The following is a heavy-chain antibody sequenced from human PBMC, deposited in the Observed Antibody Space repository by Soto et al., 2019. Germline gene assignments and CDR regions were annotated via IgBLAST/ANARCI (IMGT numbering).Heavy chain of an antibody. J-gene: IGHJ4*02. CDR2: INAGNGNT. CDR3: ARDMYYGSGSYNYFDY. V-gene: IGHV1-3*01. CDR1: GYTFTNYA. D-gene: IGHD3-10*01. Sequence: ASVKVSCKASGYTFTNYAVHWVRQAPGQRLEWMGLINAGNGNTKYSQKFQGRVTITRDSSASTAFMELSSLRSEDTAVYYCARDMYYGSGSYNYFDYWGLGTLVTVSS.